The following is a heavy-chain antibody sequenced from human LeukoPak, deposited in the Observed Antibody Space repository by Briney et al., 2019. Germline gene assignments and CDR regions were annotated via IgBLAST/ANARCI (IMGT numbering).Heavy chain of an antibody. J-gene: IGHJ4*02. CDR2: TNNDGSKT. V-gene: IGHV3-64D*06. CDR3: VKDYSWIVDLEAATYRFDS. CDR1: GFTFSSYA. Sequence: GGSLRLSCSASGFTFSSYAMHWVRQAPGKGLQYVSTTNNDGSKTYYADSVKGRFTISRDNSKHTLSLQMSRLRHDDTALYCCVKDYSWIVDLEAATYRFDSWGQGTLVTVSS. D-gene: IGHD2-15*01.